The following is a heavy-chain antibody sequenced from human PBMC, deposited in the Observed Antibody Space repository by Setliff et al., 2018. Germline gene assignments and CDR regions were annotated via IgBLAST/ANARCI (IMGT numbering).Heavy chain of an antibody. V-gene: IGHV4-34*11. Sequence: PSETLSLTCGVYGGSFSGYYWSWIRQPPGKWLEWIGYIHYSGSTSNNPSLKSRVTMSVDTSKNQFSLKLSSVTAADTAMYYCVREYDGNYDDAFDIWGQGTMVTVSS. CDR1: GGSFSGYY. CDR3: VREYDGNYDDAFDI. J-gene: IGHJ3*02. CDR2: IHYSGST. D-gene: IGHD4-4*01.